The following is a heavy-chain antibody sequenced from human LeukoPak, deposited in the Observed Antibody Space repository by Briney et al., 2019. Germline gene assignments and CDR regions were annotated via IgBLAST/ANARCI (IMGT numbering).Heavy chain of an antibody. V-gene: IGHV4-4*08. Sequence: SETLSLTCTVSGGSISSYYWSWIRQPPGKGLEWIGYIYTSGSTNYNPSLKSRVTISVDTSKNQFSLKLSSVTAADTAVYYCARAAYYYDSSGYYEGGFDYWGQGTLVTVSS. CDR2: IYTSGST. D-gene: IGHD3-22*01. CDR1: GGSISSYY. J-gene: IGHJ4*02. CDR3: ARAAYYYDSSGYYEGGFDY.